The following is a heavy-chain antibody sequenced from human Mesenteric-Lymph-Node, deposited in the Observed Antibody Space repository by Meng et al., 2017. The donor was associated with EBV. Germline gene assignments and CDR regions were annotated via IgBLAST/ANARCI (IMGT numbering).Heavy chain of an antibody. V-gene: IGHV4-34*01. J-gene: IGHJ5*02. Sequence: WGAVLLDLSDTLALSFAFYCESFSGFHWSWVRQPPGMGLEWIGEVNRCGRATYNPSLKSRLTRSVDKSKNQFSLKLSSVTAADAAVYFCASVIYGSGLNSWFDPWGHGTLVTVSS. CDR2: VNRCGRA. D-gene: IGHD3-10*01. CDR1: CESFSGFH. CDR3: ASVIYGSGLNSWFDP.